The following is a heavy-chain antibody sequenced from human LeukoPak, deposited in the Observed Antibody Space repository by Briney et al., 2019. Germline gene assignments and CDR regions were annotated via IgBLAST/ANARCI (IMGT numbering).Heavy chain of an antibody. D-gene: IGHD3-22*01. CDR3: VRDGVSSGHFDN. CDR1: GGSISSHY. CDR2: IYYSGST. Sequence: SETLSLTCTVSGGSISSHYLSWIRQPPGKELEWIGYIYYSGSTNYNPSLKSRVTISVDTSKNQFSLKLSSVTAADTAVYYCVRDGVSSGHFDNWGQGTLVTDSS. V-gene: IGHV4-59*11. J-gene: IGHJ4*02.